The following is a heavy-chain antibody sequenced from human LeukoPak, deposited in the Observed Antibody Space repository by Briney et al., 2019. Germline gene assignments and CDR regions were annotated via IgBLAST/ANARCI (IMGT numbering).Heavy chain of an antibody. Sequence: PGGSLRLSCAASGFTFSSCAMHWVRQAPGKGLEWVAVISYDGSNKYYADSVKGRFTISRDNSKNTLYLQMNSLRAEDTAVYYCAREYSSSWYAGSIWGQGTMVTVSS. CDR2: ISYDGSNK. V-gene: IGHV3-30*04. J-gene: IGHJ3*02. D-gene: IGHD6-13*01. CDR3: AREYSSSWYAGSI. CDR1: GFTFSSCA.